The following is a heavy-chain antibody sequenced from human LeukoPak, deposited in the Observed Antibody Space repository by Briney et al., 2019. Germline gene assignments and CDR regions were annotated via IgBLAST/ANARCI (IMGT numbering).Heavy chain of an antibody. J-gene: IGHJ4*02. CDR3: TTITYEFDY. V-gene: IGHV3-15*01. D-gene: IGHD1-14*01. CDR1: GFTFSNAW. CDR2: IKSKTDGGIT. Sequence: PGGSLRLSCAASGFTFSNAWMSWVRQAPGKGLEWVGRIKSKTDGGITDYAAPVKGRFAISRDDSKNTLYLQMNSLKTEDTAVYYCTTITYEFDYWGRGTLVTVSS.